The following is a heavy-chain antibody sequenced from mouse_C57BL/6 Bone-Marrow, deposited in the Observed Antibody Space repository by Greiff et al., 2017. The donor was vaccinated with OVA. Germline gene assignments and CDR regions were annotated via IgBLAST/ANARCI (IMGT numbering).Heavy chain of an antibody. CDR1: GFNIKDDY. J-gene: IGHJ4*01. CDR2: IDPENGDT. V-gene: IGHV14-4*01. D-gene: IGHD1-1*01. Sequence: QLQQSGAELVRPGASVKLSCTASGFNIKDDYMHWVKQRPEQGLEWIGWIDPENGDTEYASKFQGKATITADTSSNTAYLQLSSLTSEDTAVYYCTDYYGSSPYAMDYWGQGTSVTVSS. CDR3: TDYYGSSPYAMDY.